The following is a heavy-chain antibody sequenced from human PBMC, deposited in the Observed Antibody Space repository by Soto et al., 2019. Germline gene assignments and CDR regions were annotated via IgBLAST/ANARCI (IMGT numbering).Heavy chain of an antibody. V-gene: IGHV3-21*01. CDR1: GFTFSSYS. D-gene: IGHD5-12*01. CDR3: ARERDGYNWSFSYYYGMDV. Sequence: GGSLRLSCAASGFTFSSYSMNWVRQAPGKGLEWVSSISSSSSYIYYADSVKGRFTISRDNAKNSLYLQMNSLRAEDTAVYYCARERDGYNWSFSYYYGMDVWGKGTTVTVDS. J-gene: IGHJ6*04. CDR2: ISSSSSYI.